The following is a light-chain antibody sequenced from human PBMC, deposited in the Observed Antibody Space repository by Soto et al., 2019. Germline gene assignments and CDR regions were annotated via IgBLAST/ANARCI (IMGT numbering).Light chain of an antibody. CDR3: QQRSNWLP. CDR2: DAS. J-gene: IGKJ4*01. CDR1: QSLLHSDGKTY. Sequence: DIVLTQTPLFLSVTPGQPASISFRSTQSLLHSDGKTYFYWFLQKAGQPPQLLIYDASKRATGIPARYSGSGSGTDFTLTISSLEPEDFAVYYCQQRSNWLPFGGGTKVDI. V-gene: IGKV2D-29*01.